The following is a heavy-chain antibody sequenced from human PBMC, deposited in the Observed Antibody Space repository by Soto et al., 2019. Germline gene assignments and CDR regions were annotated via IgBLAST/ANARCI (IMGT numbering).Heavy chain of an antibody. J-gene: IGHJ6*02. Sequence: QVQLQESGPGLVKPSQTLSLTCTVSGGSISSGGYYWSWIRQHPGKGLEWIGYIYYSGSTYYNPSLKSRVPXXVXPSKNQFSLKLSSVTAADTAVYYCARGGRRSPVMDVWGQGTTVTVSS. CDR3: ARGGRRSPVMDV. CDR1: GGSISSGGYY. V-gene: IGHV4-31*03. CDR2: IYYSGST.